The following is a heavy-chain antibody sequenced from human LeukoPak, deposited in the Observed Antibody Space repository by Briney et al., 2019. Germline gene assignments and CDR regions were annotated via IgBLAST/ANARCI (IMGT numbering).Heavy chain of an antibody. CDR1: GFTFSNYA. CDR3: AKTGGATNFGPLDS. Sequence: PGGSLTLSCVGSGFTFSNYAMTWVRQAPGKGLEWVSALRNSGSSPYYADSVKGRFTISRDNSQNTLYLQMNSLRAEDTAVYYCAKTGGATNFGPLDSWGQGTLVFVSS. V-gene: IGHV3-23*01. D-gene: IGHD1-26*01. J-gene: IGHJ4*02. CDR2: LRNSGSSP.